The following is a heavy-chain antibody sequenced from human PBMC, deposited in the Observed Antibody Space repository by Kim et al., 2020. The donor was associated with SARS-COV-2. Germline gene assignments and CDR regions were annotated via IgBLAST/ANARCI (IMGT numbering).Heavy chain of an antibody. CDR2: IKAGISKT. V-gene: IGHV1-3*01. Sequence: ASVKVSCKASGYTFSTYAIHWVRQAPGQRLEWMGWIKAGISKTEYSQKFQDRVTFTSDTSASIAYMELNSLRSEDMAVYYCARGGAVAGVYGMDVWGLGTTVTVSS. J-gene: IGHJ6*02. CDR1: GYTFSTYA. D-gene: IGHD6-19*01. CDR3: ARGGAVAGVYGMDV.